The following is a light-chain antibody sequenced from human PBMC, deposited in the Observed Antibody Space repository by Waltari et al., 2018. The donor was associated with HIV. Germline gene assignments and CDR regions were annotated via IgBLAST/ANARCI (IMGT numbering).Light chain of an antibody. Sequence: DIQMTQSPSSLSASVGDRVTVTCRASQTISTYLNWYQQKPGMAPKLLIYAASSLQSGVPSRFSGSGSGTEFTLTISSLQPEDCATYYCQQSYTTPTFGGGTKVEIK. CDR3: QQSYTTPT. CDR1: QTISTY. V-gene: IGKV1-39*01. CDR2: AAS. J-gene: IGKJ4*01.